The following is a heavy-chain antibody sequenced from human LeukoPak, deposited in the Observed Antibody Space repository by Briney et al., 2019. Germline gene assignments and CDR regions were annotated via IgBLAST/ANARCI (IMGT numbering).Heavy chain of an antibody. CDR2: INWIGGST. CDR3: AREVVGATYYYYMDV. D-gene: IGHD1-26*01. CDR1: GFTFDDYG. V-gene: IGHV3-20*04. J-gene: IGHJ6*03. Sequence: PGGSLRLSCAASGFTFDDYGMSWVRQAPGKGLEWVSGINWIGGSTVYADSVKGRVTISRDNSKNSPYLEMNRLRAEDTALYFCAREVVGATYYYYMDVWGKGTTVTVSS.